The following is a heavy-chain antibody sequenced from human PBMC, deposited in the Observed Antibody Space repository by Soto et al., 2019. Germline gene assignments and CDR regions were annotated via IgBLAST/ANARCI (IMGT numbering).Heavy chain of an antibody. D-gene: IGHD3-10*01. V-gene: IGHV5-51*01. J-gene: IGHJ4*02. CDR2: IYPGDSDT. CDR3: ASRYYDTSGTSPSYLGY. Sequence: PGESLKISCKASGYPFTSFWIGWVRQMPGKGLEWMGIIYPGDSDTRYSPSFQGQITISADKSINTAYLQWSSLRASDSAMYYCASRYYDTSGTSPSYLGYWGQGTLVTVSS. CDR1: GYPFTSFW.